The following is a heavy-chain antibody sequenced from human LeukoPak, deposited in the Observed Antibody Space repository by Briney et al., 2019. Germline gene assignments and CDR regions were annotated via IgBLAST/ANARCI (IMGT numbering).Heavy chain of an antibody. Sequence: SETLSLTCAVYGGSFSGYYWSWIRRPPGKGLVWIGEINHSGSTNYNPSLKSRVSISVYTSKYQFPLKLSSVTAADTAVYYCARHVRGVITRPNFDYWGQGTLVTVSS. CDR3: ARHVRGVITRPNFDY. V-gene: IGHV4-34*01. CDR2: INHSGST. CDR1: GGSFSGYY. J-gene: IGHJ4*02. D-gene: IGHD3-10*02.